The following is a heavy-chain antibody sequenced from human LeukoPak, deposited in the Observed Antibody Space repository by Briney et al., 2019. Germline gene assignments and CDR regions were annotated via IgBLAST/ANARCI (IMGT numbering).Heavy chain of an antibody. CDR1: GGSISNYY. V-gene: IGHV4-59*01. Sequence: PSETLSLTSTVSGGSISNYYWNWIRQPPGKGLEWIGYISYSGSTNYNPSLKSRVTISVDTSKNQFSLKLSSVTAADTAVYYCASGRDGYTYDAFDIWGQGTMVTVSS. CDR2: ISYSGST. D-gene: IGHD5-24*01. J-gene: IGHJ3*02. CDR3: ASGRDGYTYDAFDI.